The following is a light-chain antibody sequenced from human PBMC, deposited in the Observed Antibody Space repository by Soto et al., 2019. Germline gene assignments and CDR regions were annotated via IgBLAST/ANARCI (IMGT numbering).Light chain of an antibody. Sequence: QSALTQPASVSGSPGQSITISCSGTSSDVGGFNYVSWYQQHPGKAPKLMIYDVGNRPSGVPDRFSGSKSGNTASLTISGLQAEDEADYYCSSYTISNTPDVVFGGGTKVTV. J-gene: IGLJ2*01. CDR1: SSDVGGFNY. CDR3: SSYTISNTPDVV. V-gene: IGLV2-14*01. CDR2: DVG.